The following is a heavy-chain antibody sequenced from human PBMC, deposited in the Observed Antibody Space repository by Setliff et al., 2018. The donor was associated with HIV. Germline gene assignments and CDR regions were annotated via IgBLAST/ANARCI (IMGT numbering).Heavy chain of an antibody. CDR2: INPDSRGT. CDR3: ARDPAPSSSASYFQH. J-gene: IGHJ1*01. Sequence: ASVKVSCKTSGYAFSDYSIHWVRQAPGQGLEWVGRINPDSRGTNYAQTFQGRVTMTRDTSTSTVYMELSSLRSEDTAVYYCARDPAPSSSASYFQHWGQGTPVTVSS. V-gene: IGHV1-2*06. D-gene: IGHD6-6*01. CDR1: GYAFSDYS.